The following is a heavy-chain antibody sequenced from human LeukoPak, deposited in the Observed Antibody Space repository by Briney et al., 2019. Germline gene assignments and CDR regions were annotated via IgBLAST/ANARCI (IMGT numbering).Heavy chain of an antibody. CDR1: GFRFSNYA. D-gene: IGHD2-21*01. CDR3: ARVGERIFDY. Sequence: PGGSLRLSCAASGFRFSNYAMSWVRQAPGKGLEWVSTISGTGGSTYYADSVQGRFTISRDNAKKSLSLQLNSLRAEDTAVYYCARVGERIFDYWGQGTLVTVSS. J-gene: IGHJ4*02. CDR2: ISGTGGST. V-gene: IGHV3-23*01.